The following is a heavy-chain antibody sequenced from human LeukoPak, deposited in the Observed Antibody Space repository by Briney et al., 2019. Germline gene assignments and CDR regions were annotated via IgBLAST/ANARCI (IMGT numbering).Heavy chain of an antibody. J-gene: IGHJ5*02. V-gene: IGHV3-30*03. Sequence: PGGSLRLSCAASGFTFSSYGMHWVRQAPGKGLEWVAVISYDGSNKYYADSVKGRFTISRDNARRILYLQMNNLRVGDTAIYYCARLNWDDGEVSGFDQWGQGILVTVSS. D-gene: IGHD1-26*01. CDR3: ARLNWDDGEVSGFDQ. CDR1: GFTFSSYG. CDR2: ISYDGSNK.